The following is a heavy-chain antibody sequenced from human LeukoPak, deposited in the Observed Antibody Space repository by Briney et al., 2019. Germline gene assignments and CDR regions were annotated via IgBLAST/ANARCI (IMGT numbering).Heavy chain of an antibody. J-gene: IGHJ6*02. CDR1: GFTVSSNY. D-gene: IGHD6-13*01. Sequence: PGGSLRLSCAASGFTVSSNYMSWVRQAPGKGLEWVSVIYSGGSTYYADSVKGRSTISRHNSKNTLYLQMNSLRAEDTAVYYCARDLRIAAAATKGGSNYYYYYGMDVWGQGTTVTVSS. CDR3: ARDLRIAAAATKGGSNYYYYYGMDV. CDR2: IYSGGST. V-gene: IGHV3-53*04.